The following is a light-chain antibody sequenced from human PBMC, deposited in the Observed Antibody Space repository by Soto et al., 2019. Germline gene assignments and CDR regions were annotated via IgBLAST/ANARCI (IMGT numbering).Light chain of an antibody. V-gene: IGLV2-23*01. CDR1: SSDVGTYNL. Sequence: QSVLTQPASVSGSPGQSITISCTGTSSDVGTYNLVSWYQQHPGKAPKLMIYEGSKRPSGVSNRFSGSKSGNTASLTISGLQAEDEADYDCYSYACSGYVFGTGTKVTVL. CDR3: YSYACSGYV. CDR2: EGS. J-gene: IGLJ1*01.